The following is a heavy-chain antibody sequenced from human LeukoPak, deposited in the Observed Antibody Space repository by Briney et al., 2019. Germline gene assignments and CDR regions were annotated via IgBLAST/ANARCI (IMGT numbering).Heavy chain of an antibody. V-gene: IGHV3-7*01. D-gene: IGHD2-2*01. CDR3: ARDYASNALDI. CDR1: GFTFSSYD. Sequence: GGSLRLSCAASGFTFSSYDMHWVRQATGKGLEWVANMNEGGSTKNYVDSVKGRFTISRDNAQNSLFLQINSLRAEDTAVYYCARDYASNALDIWGQGTMVTVSS. J-gene: IGHJ3*02. CDR2: MNEGGSTK.